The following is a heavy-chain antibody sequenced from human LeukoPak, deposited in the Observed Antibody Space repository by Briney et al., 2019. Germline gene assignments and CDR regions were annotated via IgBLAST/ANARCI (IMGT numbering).Heavy chain of an antibody. D-gene: IGHD3-22*01. Sequence: PSETLSLTCTVSGGSISSYYWSWIRQPAGKGLEWIGRIYTSGSTNYNPSLKSRVTMSVDTSKNQFSLKLSSVTAADTAVYYCARNPLTGGSGYYAMDYWGQGTLVTVSS. CDR1: GGSISSYY. J-gene: IGHJ4*02. CDR3: ARNPLTGGSGYYAMDY. CDR2: IYTSGST. V-gene: IGHV4-4*07.